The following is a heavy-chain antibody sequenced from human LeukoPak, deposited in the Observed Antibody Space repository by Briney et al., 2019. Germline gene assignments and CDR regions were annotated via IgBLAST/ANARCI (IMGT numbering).Heavy chain of an antibody. CDR1: GGSISSGGYY. CDR2: IYHSGST. V-gene: IGHV4-30-2*01. D-gene: IGHD2-2*01. CDR3: ASGSEDCSSTSCYGREYFQH. Sequence: PSETLSLTCTVSGGSISSGGYYWSWIRQPPGKGLEWIGYIYHSGSTYYNPSLKSRVTISVDRSKNQFSLKLSSVTAADTAVYYCASGSEDCSSTSCYGREYFQHWGQGTLVTVSS. J-gene: IGHJ1*01.